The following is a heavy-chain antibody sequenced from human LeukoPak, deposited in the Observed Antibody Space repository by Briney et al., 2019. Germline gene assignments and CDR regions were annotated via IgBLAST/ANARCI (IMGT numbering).Heavy chain of an antibody. Sequence: SETLSLTCTVSGGSISSSSYYWGWIRQPPGEGLEWIGSIYYSGSTYYNPSLKSRVTISVDTSKNQFSLKLSSVTAADTAVYYCARSGPYYYYMDVWGKGTTVTVS. CDR1: GGSISSSSYY. V-gene: IGHV4-39*01. D-gene: IGHD1-26*01. CDR2: IYYSGST. CDR3: ARSGPYYYYMDV. J-gene: IGHJ6*03.